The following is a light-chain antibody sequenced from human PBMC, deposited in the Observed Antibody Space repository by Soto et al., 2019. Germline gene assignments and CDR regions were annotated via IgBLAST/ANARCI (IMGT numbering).Light chain of an antibody. Sequence: DIEMTQSPSSLSASVGETITITCRASQSISSSVNWFQHSPGQPPKLLLFAASNLHAGVPPRFSGSGSGTSFSLTIRSLQPEDFATYYCQQSFNLPRTFGPGTKVDIK. CDR1: QSISSS. CDR3: QQSFNLPRT. J-gene: IGKJ1*01. V-gene: IGKV1-39*01. CDR2: AAS.